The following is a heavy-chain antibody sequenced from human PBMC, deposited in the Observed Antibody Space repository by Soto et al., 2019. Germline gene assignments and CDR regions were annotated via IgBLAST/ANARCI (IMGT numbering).Heavy chain of an antibody. V-gene: IGHV3-49*04. D-gene: IGHD5-12*01. CDR2: IRSKAYGGTT. J-gene: IGHJ4*02. CDR1: GFTFGDYA. CDR3: TSPVLSRDGYNFFQNALDY. Sequence: QPGGSLRLSCTASGFTFGDYAMSWVRQAPGKGLEWVGFIRSKAYGGTTEYAASVKGRFTISRDYSKSIAYLQMNSLKTEDTAVYYCTSPVLSRDGYNFFQNALDYWGQGTLVTVSS.